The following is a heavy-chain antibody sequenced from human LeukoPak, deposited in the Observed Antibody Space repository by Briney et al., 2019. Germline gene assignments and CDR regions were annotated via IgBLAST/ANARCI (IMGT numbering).Heavy chain of an antibody. V-gene: IGHV4-30-4*01. D-gene: IGHD4-23*01. J-gene: IGHJ4*02. Sequence: SETLSLTCAVYGGSFSGYYWSWIRQPPGKGLEWIGYIYYSGSTYYNPSLKSRVTISVDTSKNQFSLKLSSVTAADTAVYYCARVTDYGGLWYWGQGTLVSVSS. CDR2: IYYSGST. CDR1: GGSFSGYY. CDR3: ARVTDYGGLWY.